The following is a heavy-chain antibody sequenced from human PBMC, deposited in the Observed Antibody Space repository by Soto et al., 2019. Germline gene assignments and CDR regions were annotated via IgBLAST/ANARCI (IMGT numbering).Heavy chain of an antibody. J-gene: IGHJ6*02. D-gene: IGHD4-17*01. CDR2: IYHSGST. CDR3: ARAHYGDYGYGMDV. Sequence: QLQLQESGSGLVKPSQTLSLTCAVSGGSISSGGYSWSWIRQPPGKGLEWIGYIYHSGSTYYNPSLKGRVTLSVDRSKIEFSLKVSSVTAADTAVYYCARAHYGDYGYGMDVWGQGTTGTV. V-gene: IGHV4-30-2*01. CDR1: GGSISSGGYS.